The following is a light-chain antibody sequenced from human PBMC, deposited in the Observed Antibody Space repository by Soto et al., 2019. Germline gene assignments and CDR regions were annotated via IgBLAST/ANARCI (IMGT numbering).Light chain of an antibody. Sequence: DIVMTQSPATLFVSPGERATLSCRASQSVSSNLAWYQQKPGQAPRLLIYGASSRATGIPDRFSGSGSGTEFTLTISSLQSEDFAIYYCQQYNNWPRTFGQGTKVDIK. J-gene: IGKJ1*01. CDR2: GAS. V-gene: IGKV3D-15*01. CDR3: QQYNNWPRT. CDR1: QSVSSN.